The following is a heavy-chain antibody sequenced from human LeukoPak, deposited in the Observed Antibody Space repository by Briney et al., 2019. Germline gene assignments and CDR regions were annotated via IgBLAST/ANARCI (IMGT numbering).Heavy chain of an antibody. D-gene: IGHD6-13*01. CDR3: AKDLPGCNSN. J-gene: IGHJ4*02. CDR1: GFTFSSHG. CDR2: ISGGGGNT. Sequence: GRSLRLSCAAAGFTFSSHGTSWVRLARTKGLEWVSTISGGGGNTYYADSVQGRFPISRDNSKNTLYLQMHSLRAEDTALYYCAKDLPGCNSNWAQETLVRVFS. V-gene: IGHV3-23*01.